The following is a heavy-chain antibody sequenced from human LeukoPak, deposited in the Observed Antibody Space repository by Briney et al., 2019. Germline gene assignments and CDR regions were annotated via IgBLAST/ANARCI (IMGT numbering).Heavy chain of an antibody. CDR1: GYTFTGYY. CDR2: INPNNGGT. D-gene: IGHD5-12*01. V-gene: IGHV1-2*02. CDR3: ARDKYTGYETFDY. Sequence: ASVKVSCKASGYTFTGYYIHWVQQAPGQGLEWMGWINPNNGGTNYAQKFQGRVTMTRDTSISTAYMELNRLTSDDTAVYYCARDKYTGYETFDYWGQGTPVTVSS. J-gene: IGHJ4*02.